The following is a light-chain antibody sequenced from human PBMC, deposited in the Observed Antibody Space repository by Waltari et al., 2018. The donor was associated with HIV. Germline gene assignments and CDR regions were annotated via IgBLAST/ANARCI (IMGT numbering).Light chain of an antibody. J-gene: IGKJ1*01. CDR3: QQYNKWPET. V-gene: IGKV3-15*01. Sequence: EIVMTQSPATLSVSPGERATLSCRASQSVSSNLAWYQQKPRQAPRLIIYGSSTRATGIPARFSGSWSGTEFTLTISSLQSEDFAVYYCQQYNKWPETFGQGTKVEIK. CDR2: GSS. CDR1: QSVSSN.